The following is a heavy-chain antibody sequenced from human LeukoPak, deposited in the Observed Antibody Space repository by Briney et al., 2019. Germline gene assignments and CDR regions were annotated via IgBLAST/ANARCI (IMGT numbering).Heavy chain of an antibody. CDR2: ITAGGGT. J-gene: IGHJ3*01. V-gene: IGHV3-23*01. Sequence: GGSLRLSCAASGFTFGSYSMNWVRQAPGKGLEWVSSITAGGGTSYTDSVKGRFTVYRDNSKNTLYLQMNSLRAGDTALYYCAKDPNGDYVGAFDSWGQGTMVTVSS. CDR1: GFTFGSYS. D-gene: IGHD4-17*01. CDR3: AKDPNGDYVGAFDS.